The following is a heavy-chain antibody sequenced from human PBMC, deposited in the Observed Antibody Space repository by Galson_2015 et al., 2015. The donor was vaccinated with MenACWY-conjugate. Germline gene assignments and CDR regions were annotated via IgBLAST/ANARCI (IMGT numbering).Heavy chain of an antibody. D-gene: IGHD2-21*01. CDR2: IKSKADGETI. CDR1: DFTFSNAW. Sequence: SLRLSCAVSDFTFSNAWMSWVRQAPGKGLEWVGRIKSKADGETIDYAAPVKGRFTVSRDDSKSTLYLQMNSLKSEDTGVYYCTVEHMSWAARWWWNYWGQRTLVTVSS. V-gene: IGHV3-15*01. J-gene: IGHJ4*02. CDR3: TVEHMSWAARWWWNY.